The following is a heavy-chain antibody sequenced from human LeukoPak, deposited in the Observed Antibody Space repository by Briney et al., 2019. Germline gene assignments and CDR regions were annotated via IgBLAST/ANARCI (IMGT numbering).Heavy chain of an antibody. J-gene: IGHJ4*02. CDR1: GGSISSSSYY. CDR2: IYSSGST. V-gene: IGHV4-39*01. Sequence: SKTLSLTCTVSGGSISSSSYYWGWIRQPPGKGLEWIGSIYSSGSTYYNPSLKSRVTISVDTSKNQFSLNLSSVPASDTAVYYCARRGGSGRSFDYWGQGILVTVSS. D-gene: IGHD3-10*01. CDR3: ARRGGSGRSFDY.